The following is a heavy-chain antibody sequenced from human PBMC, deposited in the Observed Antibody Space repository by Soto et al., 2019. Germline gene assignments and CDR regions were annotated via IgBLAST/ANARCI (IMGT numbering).Heavy chain of an antibody. CDR1: GGTFNTYT. CDR3: ASWSSYSGSYCFDY. D-gene: IGHD1-26*01. CDR2: IVPMYDSG. V-gene: IGHV1-69*06. J-gene: IGHJ4*02. Sequence: QVQLVQSGAEVKKPGASVKVSCEASGGTFNTYTINWVRQAPGRGLEWVGQIVPMYDSGNYADNFQGRVTITADKPTKTAYLKLTSLRSEDTALYFCASWSSYSGSYCFDYWGQGALVTVSS.